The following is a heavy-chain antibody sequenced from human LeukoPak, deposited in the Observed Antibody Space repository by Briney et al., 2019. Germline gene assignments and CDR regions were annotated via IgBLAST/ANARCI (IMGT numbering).Heavy chain of an antibody. D-gene: IGHD1-26*01. CDR3: AKGSGSYYKAAFDI. CDR2: IRYDGSNK. J-gene: IGHJ3*02. Sequence: PGGSLRLSCAASGFTFSSYGMHWFRQAPGKGLEWVAFIRYDGSNKYYADSVKGRFTISRDNSKNTLYLQMNSLRAEDTAVYYCAKGSGSYYKAAFDIWGQGTMVTVSS. V-gene: IGHV3-30*02. CDR1: GFTFSSYG.